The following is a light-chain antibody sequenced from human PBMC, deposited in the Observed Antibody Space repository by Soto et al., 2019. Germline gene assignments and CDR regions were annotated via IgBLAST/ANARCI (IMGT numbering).Light chain of an antibody. V-gene: IGKV1-12*01. Sequence: DIQMTQSPSSVSAFVGDRVSINCRASQGINNWLAWYQQKAGKAPKLLIYAASSLQSGVPSRFSGSGSGTDFTLTISSLQPEDSATYFCQQANSFPLTFGGGTIIEIK. CDR2: AAS. J-gene: IGKJ4*01. CDR3: QQANSFPLT. CDR1: QGINNW.